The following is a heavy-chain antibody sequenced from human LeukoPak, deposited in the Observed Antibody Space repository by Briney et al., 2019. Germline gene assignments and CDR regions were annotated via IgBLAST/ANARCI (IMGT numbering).Heavy chain of an antibody. CDR3: ARDHFYGDYERRDY. CDR1: GYTFTSYG. Sequence: GASVKVSCKTSGYTFTSYGISWVRQAPGQGLEWMGWISAYNGNTNYAQKLQGRVTMTTDTSTSTAYMELRSLRSDDTAVYYCARDHFYGDYERRDYWSQGTLATVSS. V-gene: IGHV1-18*01. CDR2: ISAYNGNT. J-gene: IGHJ4*02. D-gene: IGHD4-17*01.